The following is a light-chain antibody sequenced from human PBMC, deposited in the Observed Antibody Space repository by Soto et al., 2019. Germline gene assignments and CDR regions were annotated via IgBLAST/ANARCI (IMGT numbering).Light chain of an antibody. J-gene: IGKJ1*01. V-gene: IGKV3-20*01. CDR3: QQYGSPPGT. Sequence: EIVLTQSPGTLSLSPGERATLSCRARQSVSSSYLAWYQQKPGQAPRLLIYGASSRATGIPDRFSGSGSGTDFTLTISRLEPEDFAVYYCQQYGSPPGTFGQGTKVEIK. CDR1: QSVSSSY. CDR2: GAS.